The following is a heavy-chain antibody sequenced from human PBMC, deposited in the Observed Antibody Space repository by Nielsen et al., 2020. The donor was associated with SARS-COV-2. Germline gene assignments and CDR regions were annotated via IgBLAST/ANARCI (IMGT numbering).Heavy chain of an antibody. CDR3: ARSGDTAMVLVDY. CDR2: IYYSGST. V-gene: IGHV4-59*08. Sequence: ETLSLTCTVSGGSISSYYWSWIRQPPGKGLEWIGYIYYSGSTNYNPSLKSRVTISVDTSKNQFSLKLSSVTAADTAVYYCARSGDTAMVLVDYWGQGTLVTVSS. J-gene: IGHJ4*02. CDR1: GGSISSYY. D-gene: IGHD5-18*01.